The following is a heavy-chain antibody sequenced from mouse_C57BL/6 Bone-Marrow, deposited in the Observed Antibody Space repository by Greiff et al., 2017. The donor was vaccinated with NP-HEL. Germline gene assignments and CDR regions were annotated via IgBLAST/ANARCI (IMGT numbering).Heavy chain of an antibody. CDR2: INPYNGGT. D-gene: IGHD2-5*01. J-gene: IGHJ1*03. CDR1: GYTFTDYY. CDR3: ARKAYDSNHPFLEV. V-gene: IGHV1-19*01. Sequence: VQLQQSGPVLVKPGASVKMSCKASGYTFTDYYMNWVKQSHGKSLEWIGVINPYNGGTSYNQKFKGKATLTVDKSSSPAYMELSSLTSQDSAVYYCARKAYDSNHPFLEVWGTGTTVTVSS.